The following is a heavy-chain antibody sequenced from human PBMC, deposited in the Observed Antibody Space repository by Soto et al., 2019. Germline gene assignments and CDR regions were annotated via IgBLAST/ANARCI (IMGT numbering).Heavy chain of an antibody. CDR1: GYTFTSYG. Sequence: ASVKVSCKASGYTFTSYGIRWVRQAPGQGLEWMGWISAYNGNTNEAQKLQGRVTMTTDTSPSTAYMELRSLRSDDTAVYYCARDGIAASVTPIYYYYYSMDVWGKGTTVTGSS. CDR2: ISAYNGNT. J-gene: IGHJ6*03. V-gene: IGHV1-18*01. D-gene: IGHD6-13*01. CDR3: ARDGIAASVTPIYYYYYSMDV.